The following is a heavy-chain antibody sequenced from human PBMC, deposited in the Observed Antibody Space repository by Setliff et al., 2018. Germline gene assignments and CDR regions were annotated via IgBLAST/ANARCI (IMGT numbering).Heavy chain of an antibody. V-gene: IGHV3-48*01. D-gene: IGHD3-22*01. CDR1: GFTFSTSS. CDR2: ISSRSTTI. J-gene: IGHJ6*03. CDR3: ATNPRKGRSGAYYYDDPYYFYMDV. Sequence: QPGGSLRLSCAASGFTFSTSSINWVRQAPGKGMERIAYISSRSTTIYYADSVKGRFTISRDNAKNSLYLQLNSLRAEDTAVYYCATNPRKGRSGAYYYDDPYYFYMDVWGKGTTVTVSS.